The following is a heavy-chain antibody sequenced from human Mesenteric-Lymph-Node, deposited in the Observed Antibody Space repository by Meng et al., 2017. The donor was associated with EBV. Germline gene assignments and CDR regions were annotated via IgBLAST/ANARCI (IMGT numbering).Heavy chain of an antibody. CDR2: ISTGGSIM. D-gene: IGHD4-23*01. J-gene: IGHJ4*02. CDR1: GFPFSDFY. CDR3: ARDWSSGNSAFFDY. V-gene: IGHV3-11*04. Sequence: VQLVESGGGLIQPGGSLSLSCVVSGFPFSDFYMSWIRQAPGKGLEWVSYISTGGSIMYYADSVKGRFTISRDNSKNTLYLQMNSLRAEDTAVYYCARDWSSGNSAFFDYWGQGTLVTVSS.